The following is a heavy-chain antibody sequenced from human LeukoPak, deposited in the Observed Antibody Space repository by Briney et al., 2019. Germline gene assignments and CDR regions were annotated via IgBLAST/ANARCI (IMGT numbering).Heavy chain of an antibody. CDR1: GFTFSSYS. D-gene: IGHD4-17*01. V-gene: IGHV3-20*04. CDR2: INWNGGST. CDR3: ARDYYGDSYFDY. J-gene: IGHJ4*02. Sequence: PGGSLRLSCAASGFTFSSYSMNWVRQAPGKGLEWVSGINWNGGSTDYADSVKGRFTIFRDNAKNSLYLQMNSLRAEDTAFYYCARDYYGDSYFDYWGQGTVVIVSS.